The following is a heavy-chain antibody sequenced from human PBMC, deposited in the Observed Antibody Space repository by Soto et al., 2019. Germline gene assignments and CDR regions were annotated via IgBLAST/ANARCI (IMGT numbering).Heavy chain of an antibody. J-gene: IGHJ4*02. CDR1: GFTFSSYS. CDR3: ARDIPPAGPRFPYFDY. CDR2: ISSSSSYI. D-gene: IGHD2-2*01. V-gene: IGHV3-21*01. Sequence: GGSLRLSCAASGFTFSSYSMNWVRQAPGKGLEWVSSISSSSSYIYYADSVKGRFTISRDNAKNSLYLQMNSLRAEDTAVYYCARDIPPAGPRFPYFDYWGQGTRVTVSS.